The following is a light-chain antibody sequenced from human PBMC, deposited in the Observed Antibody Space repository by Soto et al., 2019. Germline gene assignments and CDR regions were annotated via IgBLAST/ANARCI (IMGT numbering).Light chain of an antibody. Sequence: LTRSPGTVSLNQGESAALCCRVSQSVSTSQLAWYQQKPGQAPRLLIFGASSRATGIPDRFRGSGSGTDFTLTISRLEPEDFAVYYCRQYGGSPRTFGQGTKVDIK. CDR1: QSVSTSQ. CDR3: RQYGGSPRT. CDR2: GAS. J-gene: IGKJ1*01. V-gene: IGKV3-20*01.